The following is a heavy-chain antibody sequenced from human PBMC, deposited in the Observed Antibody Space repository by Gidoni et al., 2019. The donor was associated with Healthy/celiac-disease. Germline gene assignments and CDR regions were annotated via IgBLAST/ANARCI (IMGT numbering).Heavy chain of an antibody. CDR2: INPSGGST. Sequence: QVQLVQSGAEVKKPGASVKVSCKASGYTFTSYYMHWVRQAPGHGLEWMGIINPSGGSTSYAQKFQGRVTMTRDTSTSTVYMELSSLRSEDTAVYYCARGYCSSTSCYTGSSAFDIWGQGTMVTVSS. J-gene: IGHJ3*02. V-gene: IGHV1-46*01. CDR3: ARGYCSSTSCYTGSSAFDI. D-gene: IGHD2-2*01. CDR1: GYTFTSYY.